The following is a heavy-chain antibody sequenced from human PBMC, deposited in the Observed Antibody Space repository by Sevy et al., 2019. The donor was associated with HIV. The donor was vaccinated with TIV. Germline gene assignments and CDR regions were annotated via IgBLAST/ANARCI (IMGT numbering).Heavy chain of an antibody. D-gene: IGHD5-12*01. CDR3: AGMATTHDSFDI. CDR2: IWYDGSNK. V-gene: IGHV3-33*01. Sequence: GGSLRLSCAASGFTFISYGMHWVRQAPGKGLEWVAVIWYDGSNKYYADSVKGRFTISRDNSKNTLYLQMNSLRAEDTAVYYCAGMATTHDSFDIWGQGTMVTVSS. CDR1: GFTFISYG. J-gene: IGHJ3*02.